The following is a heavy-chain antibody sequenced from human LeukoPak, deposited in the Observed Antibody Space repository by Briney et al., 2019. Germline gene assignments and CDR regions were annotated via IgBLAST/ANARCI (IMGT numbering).Heavy chain of an antibody. V-gene: IGHV3-23*01. CDR1: GFTFSTYA. CDR2: ISGSGDST. CDR3: AKGDP. Sequence: GGSLRLSCAASGFTFSTYAMNWVRQAPGKGLEWVSSISGSGDSTYYADPVKGRFTISRDNSKNTLFLQMDRLRAEDTAVYYCAKGDPWGQGTLVTVSS. J-gene: IGHJ5*02.